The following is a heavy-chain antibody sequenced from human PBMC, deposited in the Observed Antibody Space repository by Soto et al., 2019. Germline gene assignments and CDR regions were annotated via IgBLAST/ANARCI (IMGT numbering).Heavy chain of an antibody. CDR2: IYTGDSDT. V-gene: IGHV5-51*01. Sequence: GESLKISCKGSGYSFTSYWIGWVRQMPGKGLEWMGIIYTGDSDTRYSPSFQGQVTISADKSISTAYLQWSSLKASDTAMYYCARPEVGQQLGSWAFDIWGQGTMVTVSS. D-gene: IGHD6-13*01. CDR1: GYSFTSYW. J-gene: IGHJ3*02. CDR3: ARPEVGQQLGSWAFDI.